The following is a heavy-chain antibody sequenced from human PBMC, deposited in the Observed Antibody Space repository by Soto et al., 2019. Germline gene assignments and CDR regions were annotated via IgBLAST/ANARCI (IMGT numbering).Heavy chain of an antibody. CDR1: GFTFSNAW. Sequence: GESLKISCAASGFTFSNAWMSWVRQAPGKGLEWVGRIKSKTDGGTTDYAAPVKGRFTISRDDSKNTLYLQMNSLKTEDTAVYYCTSYSIYSGSRFDYWGQGTLVTVSS. CDR2: IKSKTDGGTT. V-gene: IGHV3-15*01. D-gene: IGHD1-26*01. J-gene: IGHJ4*02. CDR3: TSYSIYSGSRFDY.